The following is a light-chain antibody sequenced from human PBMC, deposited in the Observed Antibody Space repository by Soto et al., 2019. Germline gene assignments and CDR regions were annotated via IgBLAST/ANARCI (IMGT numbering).Light chain of an antibody. CDR1: QRISSN. Sequence: EIVMTQSPATLSVSPGERATLSCRASQRISSNLAWYQQKPGQAPSLHIYGASTRATGIPARFSGSGSGTDFTLTISSMQSEEYAVYYCQQYYNRTPKYTFGKGTKLEIK. CDR3: QQYYNRTPKYT. V-gene: IGKV3-15*01. J-gene: IGKJ2*01. CDR2: GAS.